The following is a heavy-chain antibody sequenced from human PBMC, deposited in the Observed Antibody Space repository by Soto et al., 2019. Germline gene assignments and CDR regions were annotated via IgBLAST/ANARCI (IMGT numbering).Heavy chain of an antibody. CDR2: IYYAGNT. J-gene: IGHJ6*03. D-gene: IGHD3-3*01. Sequence: QLQLQESGPGLVKPSETLSLTCTVSGGSIYSSSYYWGWIRQPPGKGLEWIGNIYYAGNTYYYPSLQRRASLSDAPSKSRFSLMLSSVTAADTAIYYCARFSTWSGYYVYNRFYMDVGGSGTTVTVSS. CDR1: GGSIYSSSYY. V-gene: IGHV4-39*01. CDR3: ARFSTWSGYYVYNRFYMDV.